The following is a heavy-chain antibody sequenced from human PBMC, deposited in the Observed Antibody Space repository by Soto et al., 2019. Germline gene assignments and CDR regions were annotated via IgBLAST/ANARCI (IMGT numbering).Heavy chain of an antibody. J-gene: IGHJ4*02. V-gene: IGHV3-30*18. CDR3: SKGVRQWLVTSDFNY. D-gene: IGHD6-19*01. Sequence: VQLVESGGGVVQPGRSLRLSCAASGFTFSDYAMHWVRQAPGKGLEWVAVVSHDGRNTHYADSVKGRFTISRDSSKNPVSLEMTSLRAEATAVYSCSKGVRQWLVTSDFNYWGQGSLVTVSS. CDR1: GFTFSDYA. CDR2: VSHDGRNT.